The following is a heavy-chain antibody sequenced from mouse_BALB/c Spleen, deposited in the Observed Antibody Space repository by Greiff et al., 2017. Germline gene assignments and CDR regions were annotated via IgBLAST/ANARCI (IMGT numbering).Heavy chain of an antibody. J-gene: IGHJ3*01. V-gene: IGHV8-12*01. CDR2: IYWDDDK. Sequence: QVTLKVSGPGILQPSQTLSLTCSFSGFSLSTSGMGVSWIRQPSGKGLEWLAHIYWDDDKRYNPSLKSRLTISKDTSRNQVFLKITSVDTADTATYYCARRVTGAWFAYWGQGTLVTVSA. CDR3: ARRVTGAWFAY. CDR1: GFSLSTSGMG.